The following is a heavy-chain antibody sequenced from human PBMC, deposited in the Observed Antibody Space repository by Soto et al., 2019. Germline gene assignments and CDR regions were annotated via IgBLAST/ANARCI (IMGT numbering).Heavy chain of an antibody. D-gene: IGHD3-16*01. J-gene: IGHJ4*02. V-gene: IGHV3-21*01. CDR3: ARFETFSPGDFEY. Sequence: GGSLRLSCAASGFSFSSYSMNWVRQAPGKGLEWVSSISSIGTYIVYADSVKGRFTISRDNAKNSLFLQMNSLRAEDTAVYYCARFETFSPGDFEYWGQGTLVTVSS. CDR1: GFSFSSYS. CDR2: ISSIGTYI.